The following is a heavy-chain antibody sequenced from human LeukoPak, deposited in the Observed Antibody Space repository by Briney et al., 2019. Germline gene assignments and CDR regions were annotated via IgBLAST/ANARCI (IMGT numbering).Heavy chain of an antibody. CDR1: GGSISSYY. D-gene: IGHD4-17*01. Sequence: SETLSHTCTVSGGSISSYYWSWIRQPPGKGLEWIGYIYYSGSTNYNPTLKSRVTISVDTSKNQFSLKLSSVTAADTAVYYCAGHDYGDPFVYWGQGTLLSVSS. CDR3: AGHDYGDPFVY. V-gene: IGHV4-59*08. J-gene: IGHJ4*02. CDR2: IYYSGST.